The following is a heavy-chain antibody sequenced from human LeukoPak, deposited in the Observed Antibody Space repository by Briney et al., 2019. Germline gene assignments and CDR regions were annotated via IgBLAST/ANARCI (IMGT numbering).Heavy chain of an antibody. CDR1: GDSISSGDYY. Sequence: SETLSLTCTVSGDSISSGDYYWSWIRQPAGKGLEWIGRISSSGSTNYNPSLKSRVTISVDTSKNQFSLKLSSVTAADTAVYYCARRVGRTYYYGSGRPNWFDPWGQGTLVTVSS. V-gene: IGHV4-61*02. CDR3: ARRVGRTYYYGSGRPNWFDP. J-gene: IGHJ5*02. CDR2: ISSSGST. D-gene: IGHD3-10*01.